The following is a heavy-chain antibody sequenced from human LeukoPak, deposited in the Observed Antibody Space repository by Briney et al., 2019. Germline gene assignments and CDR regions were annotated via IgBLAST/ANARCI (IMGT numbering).Heavy chain of an antibody. CDR3: ARAYCGGDCYSSSDY. J-gene: IGHJ4*02. CDR1: GFTFSNYW. Sequence: GGSLRLSCAASGFTFSNYWMSWVRQAPGKGLEWVANIKQDGSQKYYVDSVKGRFTISRDNAKNSLYPQMNSLRVEDTAVYYCARAYCGGDCYSSSDYWGQGTLVTVSS. V-gene: IGHV3-7*01. D-gene: IGHD2-21*02. CDR2: IKQDGSQK.